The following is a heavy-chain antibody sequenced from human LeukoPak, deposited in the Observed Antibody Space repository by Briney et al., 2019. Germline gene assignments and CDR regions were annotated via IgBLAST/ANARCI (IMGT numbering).Heavy chain of an antibody. D-gene: IGHD2-15*01. Sequence: PGGSLRLSCAASGLTVSNNYMRWVRQAAGKGLEWVSLIYSGGSTYYADSVKGRFTISRDNPKNTVYLQMNNLTAEDTAVYYCARDRHCSGGSCSGLWGQGTLVTVSS. CDR2: IYSGGST. J-gene: IGHJ4*02. CDR1: GLTVSNNY. V-gene: IGHV3-53*01. CDR3: ARDRHCSGGSCSGL.